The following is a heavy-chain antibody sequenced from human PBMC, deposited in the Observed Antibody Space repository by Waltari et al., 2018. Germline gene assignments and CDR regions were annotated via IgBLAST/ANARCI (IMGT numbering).Heavy chain of an antibody. CDR2: IYYSGST. V-gene: IGHV4-39*01. D-gene: IGHD3-3*01. CDR3: ASDLKYYDFWSGYSDYYYYYMDV. Sequence: QLQLQESGPGLVKPSETLSLTCTVSGGSISSSSYYWGWIRQPPGKGLEWIGSIYYSGSTYYTPSLKSRVTISVDTSKNQFSLKLSSATAADTAVYYCASDLKYYDFWSGYSDYYYYYMDVWGKGTTVTVSS. J-gene: IGHJ6*03. CDR1: GGSISSSSYY.